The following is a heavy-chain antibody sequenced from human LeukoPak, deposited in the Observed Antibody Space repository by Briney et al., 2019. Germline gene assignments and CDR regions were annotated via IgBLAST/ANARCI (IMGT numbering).Heavy chain of an antibody. CDR2: ISGSGGTT. D-gene: IGHD3-22*01. CDR3: AKTNGYYSD. CDR1: GFTFSSYG. V-gene: IGHV3-23*01. J-gene: IGHJ4*02. Sequence: GGSLRLSCAASGFTFSSYGMNWVRQAPGKGLEWVSGISGSGGTTYYADSVKGRFTISRDNPKNSLPLQVSSLRAEDTAVYYCAKTNGYYSDWGQGTLVTVSS.